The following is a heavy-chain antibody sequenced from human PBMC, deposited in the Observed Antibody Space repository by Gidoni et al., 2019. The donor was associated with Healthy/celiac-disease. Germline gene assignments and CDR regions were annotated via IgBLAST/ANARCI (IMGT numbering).Heavy chain of an antibody. CDR2: IVVGSGNT. J-gene: IGHJ6*02. CDR1: LFTFTTSA. Sequence: HMQLVHSGPEVKKPATSVNVSFKSSLFTFTTSAVPSVRQARGQRLEWIGWIVVGSGNTKYAQKFKERVTSTRDMSTSTAYMERSSLRSEDTAVYYCAADASPDGYGDYVGSGYYYYYGMDVWGQGTTVTVSS. V-gene: IGHV1-58*01. CDR3: AADASPDGYGDYVGSGYYYYYGMDV. D-gene: IGHD4-17*01.